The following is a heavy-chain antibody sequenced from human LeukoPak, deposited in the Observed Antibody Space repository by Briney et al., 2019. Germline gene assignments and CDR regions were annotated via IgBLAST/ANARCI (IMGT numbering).Heavy chain of an antibody. CDR1: GGSISSGGYY. D-gene: IGHD6-13*01. CDR3: AREVVISSSSTPIDY. V-gene: IGHV4-30-2*01. J-gene: IGHJ4*02. CDR2: IYHSGNT. Sequence: PSQTLSLTCTVSGGSISSGGYYWSWIRQPPGKGLEWIGYIYHSGNTYYNPSLKSRVTISVDTSKNQFSLKLSSVTAADTAVYYCAREVVISSSSTPIDYWGQGTLVTVSS.